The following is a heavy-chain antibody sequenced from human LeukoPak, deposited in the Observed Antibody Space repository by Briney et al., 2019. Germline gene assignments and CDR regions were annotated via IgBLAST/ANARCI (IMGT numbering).Heavy chain of an antibody. CDR2: IWYDGSNK. V-gene: IGHV3-33*01. CDR1: GFTFSSYG. Sequence: GGSLRLSCAASGFTFSSYGMHWVRQAPGKGLEWVAVIWYDGSNKYYADSVKGRFTISRDDSKNTLYLQMNSLRAEDTAVYYCARGMPFMDVWGQGTTVTVSS. D-gene: IGHD2-2*01. CDR3: ARGMPFMDV. J-gene: IGHJ6*02.